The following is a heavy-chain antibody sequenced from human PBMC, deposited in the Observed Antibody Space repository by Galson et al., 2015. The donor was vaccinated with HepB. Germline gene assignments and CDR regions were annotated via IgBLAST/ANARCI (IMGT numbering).Heavy chain of an antibody. CDR1: GFTFSSYW. CDR2: IKKDGSET. D-gene: IGHD6-19*01. CDR3: ARYLPYSGGWFPEVVDY. Sequence: SLRLSCAASGFTFSSYWMSWVRQAPGKGLEWVAHIKKDGSETNYVDSVKGRFTISRDNAKNSLYLQMNSLRADDTAVYYCARYLPYSGGWFPEVVDYCGQGTLGTASS. J-gene: IGHJ4*02. V-gene: IGHV3-7*01.